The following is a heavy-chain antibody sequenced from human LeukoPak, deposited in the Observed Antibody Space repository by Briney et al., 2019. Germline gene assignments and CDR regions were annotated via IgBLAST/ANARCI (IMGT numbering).Heavy chain of an antibody. CDR2: VFYSGDT. CDR3: ARAVRDGDFGDHFDY. J-gene: IGHJ4*02. CDR1: GVSISSYY. D-gene: IGHD4-17*01. Sequence: SETLSLTCTVSGVSISSYYWSWIRQPPGKGLEWIGYVFYSGDTKSNPSLKSRVTISVDTSKNQFSVKVNSVTAADTAVYYCARAVRDGDFGDHFDYWGQGTLVTVSS. V-gene: IGHV4-59*13.